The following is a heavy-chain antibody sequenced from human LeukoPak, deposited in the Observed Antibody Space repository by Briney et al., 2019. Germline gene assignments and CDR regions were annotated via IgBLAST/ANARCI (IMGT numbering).Heavy chain of an antibody. D-gene: IGHD5-12*01. V-gene: IGHV3-30*18. CDR3: AKDAGYSGYDREYYYGMDV. Sequence: GGSLRLSCAASGFTFSSYGMHWVRRAPGKGLEWVAVISYDGSNKYYADSVKGRFTISRDNSKNTLYLQMNSLRAEDTAVYYCAKDAGYSGYDREYYYGMDVWGQGTTVTVSS. CDR2: ISYDGSNK. J-gene: IGHJ6*02. CDR1: GFTFSSYG.